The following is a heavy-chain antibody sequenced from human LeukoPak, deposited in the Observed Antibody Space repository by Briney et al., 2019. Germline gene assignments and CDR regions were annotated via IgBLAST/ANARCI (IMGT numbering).Heavy chain of an antibody. CDR3: ARAIVASYPDY. CDR1: GGSISSYY. Sequence: SETLSLTCTVSGGSISSYYWSWIRQPPGKGLEWIGYIYYSGSANYNPSLKSRVTISVDTSKHQSSLKLSSVTAADTAVYYCARAIVASYPDYWGQGTLVTVSS. D-gene: IGHD5-12*01. CDR2: IYYSGSA. V-gene: IGHV4-59*08. J-gene: IGHJ4*02.